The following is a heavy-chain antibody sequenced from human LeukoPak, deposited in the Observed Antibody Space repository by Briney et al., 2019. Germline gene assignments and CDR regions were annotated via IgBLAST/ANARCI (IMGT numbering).Heavy chain of an antibody. CDR3: AILLPPFLAAAGSRRGYKWFDP. Sequence: ASVKVSCKASGYTFTRYYMHWVRQAPGQGLEWMGIINPSGGSTSYAQKFQGRVTMTRDMSTNTVYMELSSLRSEDTAVYYCAILLPPFLAAAGSRRGYKWFDPWGQGTLVTVSS. J-gene: IGHJ5*02. V-gene: IGHV1-46*01. CDR2: INPSGGST. D-gene: IGHD6-13*01. CDR1: GYTFTRYY.